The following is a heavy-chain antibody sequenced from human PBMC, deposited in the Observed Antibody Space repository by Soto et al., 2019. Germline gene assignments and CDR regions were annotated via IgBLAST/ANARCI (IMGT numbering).Heavy chain of an antibody. Sequence: GASVKVSCKASGYTFTSYAMHWVRQAPGQRLEWMGWINAGNGNTKYSQKFQGRFTISRDNAESSLYLQMSGLRAEDTAVYYCVRGCGTSNCPYYLDVWGKATTVTVSS. CDR3: VRGCGTSNCPYYLDV. J-gene: IGHJ6*03. D-gene: IGHD1-1*01. V-gene: IGHV1-3*01. CDR1: GYTFTSYA. CDR2: INAGNGNT.